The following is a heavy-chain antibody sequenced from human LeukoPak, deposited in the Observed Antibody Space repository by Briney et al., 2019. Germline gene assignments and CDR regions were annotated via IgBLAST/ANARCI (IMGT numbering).Heavy chain of an antibody. CDR3: ARGYYDILTGYYTLSDY. Sequence: SVKVSCKASGGTFSSYAISWVRQAPGQGLEWMGRIIPILGIANYAQKFQGRVTITADKSTSTAYMELRSLRSEDTAVYYCARGYYDILTGYYTLSDYWGQGTLVTVSS. CDR2: IIPILGIA. D-gene: IGHD3-9*01. V-gene: IGHV1-69*04. CDR1: GGTFSSYA. J-gene: IGHJ4*02.